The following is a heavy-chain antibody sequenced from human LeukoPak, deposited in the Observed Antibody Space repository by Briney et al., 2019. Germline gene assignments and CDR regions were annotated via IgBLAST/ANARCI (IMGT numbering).Heavy chain of an antibody. CDR2: IYPRDGST. Sequence: GASVKVSCKASGYTFTSNYIHWVRQAPGQGLEWMGMIYPRDGSTSYAQKFQGRVTVTRDTSTSTVHMELSGPRSEDTAVHYCARDQEGFDYWGQGTLVTVSS. V-gene: IGHV1-46*01. J-gene: IGHJ4*02. CDR1: GYTFTSNY. CDR3: ARDQEGFDY.